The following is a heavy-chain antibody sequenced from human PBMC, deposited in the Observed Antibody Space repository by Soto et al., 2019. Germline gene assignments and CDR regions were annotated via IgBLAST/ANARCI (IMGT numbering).Heavy chain of an antibody. V-gene: IGHV4-30-2*01. CDR3: ARDQRRSSGRNFDY. CDR1: GGSISSDESS. J-gene: IGHJ4*02. Sequence: PSETLSLTCDVSGGSISSDESSWSWIRQPPGRRLEWIGCIYHSGYTNFDPSLKRRVTISADRSKNQVSLMLSSVTAADTAVYYCARDQRRSSGRNFDYWGQGTLVTVSS. D-gene: IGHD6-6*01. CDR2: IYHSGYT.